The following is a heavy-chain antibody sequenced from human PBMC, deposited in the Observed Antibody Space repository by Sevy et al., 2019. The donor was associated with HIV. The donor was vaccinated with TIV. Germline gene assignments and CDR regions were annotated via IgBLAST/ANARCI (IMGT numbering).Heavy chain of an antibody. J-gene: IGHJ3*02. D-gene: IGHD3-22*01. CDR1: GFTVSDNY. CDR3: ANHASDYDSSGYLERDAFDI. V-gene: IGHV3-53*01. CDR2: IYSDGST. Sequence: GGSLRLSCAASGFTVSDNYMSWVRQAPGKGLEWVSVIYSDGSTYYVDSVKGRFTISRDNSKNTLYLQMNSLRAEVTAVYYCANHASDYDSSGYLERDAFDIWGQGTMVTVSS.